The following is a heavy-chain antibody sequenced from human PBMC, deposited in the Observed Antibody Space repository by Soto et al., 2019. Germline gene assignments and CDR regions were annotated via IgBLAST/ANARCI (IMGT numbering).Heavy chain of an antibody. CDR1: GYTFTGYY. V-gene: IGHV1-2*04. D-gene: IGHD1-20*01. Sequence: GASVKVSCKASGYTFTGYYMHWVRQAPGQGLEWMGWINPNSGGTNYAQKFQGWVTMTRDTSISTAYMELSRLRSDDTAVYYCARAAPSYNWRNWFAPWGQGTRVTVSS. J-gene: IGHJ5*02. CDR2: INPNSGGT. CDR3: ARAAPSYNWRNWFAP.